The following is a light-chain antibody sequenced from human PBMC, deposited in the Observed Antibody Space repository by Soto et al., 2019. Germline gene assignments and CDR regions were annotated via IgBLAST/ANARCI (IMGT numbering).Light chain of an antibody. CDR2: EVN. J-gene: IGLJ1*01. V-gene: IGLV2-8*01. CDR3: SSYSGINNLGV. CDR1: SSDVGGYNY. Sequence: QSALTQPPSASGSPGQSVTISCTGTSSDVGGYNYVSWYQHHPGKAPKLMIFEVNKRPSGVPDRFSGSKSGNTASLTVSWLQAADDADYYCSSYSGINNLGVFGTGTKLTVL.